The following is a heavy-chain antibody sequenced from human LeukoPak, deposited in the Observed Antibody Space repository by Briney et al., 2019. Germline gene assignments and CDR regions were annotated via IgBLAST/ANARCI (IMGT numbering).Heavy chain of an antibody. V-gene: IGHV3-30*01. J-gene: IGHJ6*02. CDR1: GFNFNSYS. CDR3: GNTVGIGHYYYYGMDV. Sequence: GGSLRLSCAASGFNFNSYSMHWVRQAPGKGLEWVALISFDGTEKHYADSVKGRFTISRDDSKNTLYLRLNSLRVEDTAVYYCGNTVGIGHYYYYGMDVWGQGTTVTVSS. CDR2: ISFDGTEK. D-gene: IGHD4-23*01.